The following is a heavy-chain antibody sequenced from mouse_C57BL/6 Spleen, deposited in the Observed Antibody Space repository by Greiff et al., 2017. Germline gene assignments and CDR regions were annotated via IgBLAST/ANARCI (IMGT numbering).Heavy chain of an antibody. J-gene: IGHJ4*01. CDR3: ARPITTVVGAMDY. CDR2: IYPGDGDT. CDR1: GYAFSSSW. Sequence: VQLQQSGPELVKPGASVKISCKASGYAFSSSWMNWVKQRPGKGLEWIGRIYPGDGDTNYNGKFKGKATLTADKSSSTPYMQLSSLTSEDSAVYFCARPITTVVGAMDYWGQGTSVTVSS. D-gene: IGHD1-1*01. V-gene: IGHV1-82*01.